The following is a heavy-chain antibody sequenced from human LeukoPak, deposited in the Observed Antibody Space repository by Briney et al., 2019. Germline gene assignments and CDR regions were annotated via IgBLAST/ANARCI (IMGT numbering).Heavy chain of an antibody. V-gene: IGHV3-23*01. CDR2: ISGSGGST. J-gene: IGHJ4*02. Sequence: GGSLRLSCAASGFTFSSYEMNWVRQAPGKGLEWVSAISGSGGSTYYADSVKGRFTISRDNSKNTLYLQMNSLRAEDTAVYYCAKDRGPGIQLWLYDYWGQGTLVTVSS. D-gene: IGHD5-18*01. CDR1: GFTFSSYE. CDR3: AKDRGPGIQLWLYDY.